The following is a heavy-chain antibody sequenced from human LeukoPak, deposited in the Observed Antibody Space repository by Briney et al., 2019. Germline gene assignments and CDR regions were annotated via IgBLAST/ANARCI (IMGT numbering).Heavy chain of an antibody. J-gene: IGHJ1*01. Sequence: ASVKVSCKASGYTFTSYGISWVRQAPGQGLEWMGWISAYNGNTNYAQKLQGRVTMTTDTSTSTAYMELRSLRSDDTAVYYCARDRSPTVVAATRYFQHWGQGTLVTVSS. D-gene: IGHD2-15*01. CDR1: GYTFTSYG. CDR3: ARDRSPTVVAATRYFQH. CDR2: ISAYNGNT. V-gene: IGHV1-18*01.